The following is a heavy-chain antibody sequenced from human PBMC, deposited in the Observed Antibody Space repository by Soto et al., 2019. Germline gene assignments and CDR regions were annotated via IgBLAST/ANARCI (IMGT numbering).Heavy chain of an antibody. D-gene: IGHD1-7*01. CDR1: GGSISSSSYY. CDR3: ARLGVELGWFDP. CDR2: IYYSGST. J-gene: IGHJ5*02. V-gene: IGHV4-39*01. Sequence: PSETLSLTCTVSGGSISSSSYYWGWIRQPPGKGLEWIGSIYYSGSTYYNPSLKSRVTISVDTSKNQFSLKLSSVTAADTAVYYCARLGVELGWFDPWGQGTLVTVSS.